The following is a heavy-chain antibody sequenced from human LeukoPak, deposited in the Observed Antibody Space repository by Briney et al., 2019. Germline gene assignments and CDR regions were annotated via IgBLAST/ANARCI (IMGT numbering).Heavy chain of an antibody. CDR1: GGSISSSRYY. CDR3: AREGGYCSSTSCYATYNFDY. Sequence: SETLSLTCTISGGSISSSRYYWGWFRQPPGKGLEWIGSIYYSGNTYYNPSLKSRVTISVDTSKNQFSLKLSSVTAADTAVYYCAREGGYCSSTSCYATYNFDYWGQGTLVTVSS. D-gene: IGHD2-2*03. V-gene: IGHV4-39*07. CDR2: IYYSGNT. J-gene: IGHJ4*02.